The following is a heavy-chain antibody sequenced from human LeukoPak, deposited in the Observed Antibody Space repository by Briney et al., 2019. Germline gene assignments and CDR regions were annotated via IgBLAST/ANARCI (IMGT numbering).Heavy chain of an antibody. CDR2: LYSDGNT. V-gene: IGHV3-53*01. Sequence: GGSLRVSCAASGFTVITNDMTWVRQAPGKGLEWVSALYSDGNTKYADSVQGRFTISRDNSKNTLYLEMNSLSPDDTAVYYCARGVEPLAANTLAYWGQGTLVTVSS. CDR3: ARGVEPLAANTLAY. J-gene: IGHJ4*02. D-gene: IGHD1-14*01. CDR1: GFTVITND.